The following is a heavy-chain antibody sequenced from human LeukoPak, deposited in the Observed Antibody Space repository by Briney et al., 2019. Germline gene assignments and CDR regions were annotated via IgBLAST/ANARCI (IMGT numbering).Heavy chain of an antibody. V-gene: IGHV3-53*01. CDR1: GFTVSSNY. Sequence: GGSLRLSCAASGFTVSSNYMTWVRQAPGKGLEWVSVIYSGGSTYYADSVKGRFTISRDNSKNTLFLQMNSLRAEDTAVYYCARNFALDYWGQRTLVTVSS. J-gene: IGHJ4*02. CDR3: ARNFALDY. CDR2: IYSGGST.